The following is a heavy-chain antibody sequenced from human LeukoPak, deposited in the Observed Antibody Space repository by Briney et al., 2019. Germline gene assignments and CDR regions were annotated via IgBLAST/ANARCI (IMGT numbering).Heavy chain of an antibody. D-gene: IGHD3-3*01. CDR1: GFTFSNAW. CDR2: IKSKTDGGTT. Sequence: GGSLRLSCAASGFTFSNAWMSWVRQAPGKGLEWVGRIKSKTDGGTTDYAAPVKGRFTISRDDSKNTLYLQMNSLRAEDTAVYYCAKDYYDFWSGYSSRVRPPPGYWGQGTLVTVSS. V-gene: IGHV3-15*01. CDR3: AKDYYDFWSGYSSRVRPPPGY. J-gene: IGHJ4*02.